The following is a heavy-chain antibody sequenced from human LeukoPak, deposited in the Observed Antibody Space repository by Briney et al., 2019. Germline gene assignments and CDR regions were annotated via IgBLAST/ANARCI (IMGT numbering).Heavy chain of an antibody. CDR1: GGSFSGYC. CDR2: INHSGST. D-gene: IGHD6-13*01. CDR3: ARDPRSPNRIAAAGNKYFDY. J-gene: IGHJ4*02. V-gene: IGHV4-34*01. Sequence: SETLSLTCAVYGGSFSGYCWSWLRQPPGKGLEWIGEINHSGSTNYNPSLKSRVTISVDTSKNQFSLKLSSVTAADTAVYYCARDPRSPNRIAAAGNKYFDYWGQGTLVTVSS.